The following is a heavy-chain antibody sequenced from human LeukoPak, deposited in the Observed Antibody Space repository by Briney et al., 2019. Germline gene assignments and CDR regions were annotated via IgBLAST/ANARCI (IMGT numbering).Heavy chain of an antibody. CDR3: AKEYYDILTVGY. D-gene: IGHD3-9*01. CDR1: GFTFSSYA. J-gene: IGHJ4*02. V-gene: IGHV3-30*04. Sequence: GGSLRLSCAASGFTFSSYAMHWVRQAPGKGLEWVAVISYDGSNKYYADSVKGRFTISRDNSKNTLYLQMNSLRAEDTAVYYCAKEYYDILTVGYWGQGTLVTVSS. CDR2: ISYDGSNK.